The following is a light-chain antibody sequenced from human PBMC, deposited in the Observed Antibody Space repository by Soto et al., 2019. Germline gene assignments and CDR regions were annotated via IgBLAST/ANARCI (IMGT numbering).Light chain of an antibody. CDR1: ESVGTN. V-gene: IGKV3-15*01. CDR2: GAS. CDR3: QQYYHWPRT. Sequence: EVVLTQSPATLSLSPGERATLSCRASESVGTNLAWFQQKPGQAPRLLIYGASTRPPSIAARFSGSGSGTDFILTITSLQSEDSGVYYCQQYYHWPRTFGQGTKVVIK. J-gene: IGKJ1*01.